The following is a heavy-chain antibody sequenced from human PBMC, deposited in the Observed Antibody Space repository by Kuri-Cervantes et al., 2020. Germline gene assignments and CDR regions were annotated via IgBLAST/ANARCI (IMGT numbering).Heavy chain of an antibody. V-gene: IGHV3-23*01. CDR1: GFTFSDYY. Sequence: GGSLRLSCAASGFTFSDYYMTWIRQAPGKGLEWVSSISESGETTFYAVSVKGRFTISRDNSKNTLYLQMNSLRAEDTAVYYCERGPDYWGQGTLVTVSS. CDR2: ISESGETT. J-gene: IGHJ4*02. CDR3: ERGPDY.